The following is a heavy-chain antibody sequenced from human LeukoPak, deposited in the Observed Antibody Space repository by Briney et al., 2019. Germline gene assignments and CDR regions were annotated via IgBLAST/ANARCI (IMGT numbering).Heavy chain of an antibody. Sequence: GGSLRLSCAASGFTVSSNYMSWVRQAPGKGLEWVSVIYSGGSTYYADSVKGRFTISRDNSKNTLYLQMNSLRAEDTAVYYCAREVTVTDGGDYWGQGTLVTVSS. CDR2: IYSGGST. CDR3: AREVTVTDGGDY. J-gene: IGHJ4*02. CDR1: GFTVSSNY. V-gene: IGHV3-66*01. D-gene: IGHD4-17*01.